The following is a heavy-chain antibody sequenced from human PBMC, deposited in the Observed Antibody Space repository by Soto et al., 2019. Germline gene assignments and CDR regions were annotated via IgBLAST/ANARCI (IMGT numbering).Heavy chain of an antibody. CDR1: GGTFSSYA. Sequence: QVQLVQSGAEVKKPGSSVKVSCKASGGTFSSYAISWVRQAPGQGLEWMGGIIPIFGTANYAQKFQGRVTLTADESTSTGYLELSSLRSEATAVYYCARHVPAAGYYYGMDVWGQGTTVTVSS. CDR2: IIPIFGTA. CDR3: ARHVPAAGYYYGMDV. V-gene: IGHV1-69*12. J-gene: IGHJ6*02. D-gene: IGHD2-2*01.